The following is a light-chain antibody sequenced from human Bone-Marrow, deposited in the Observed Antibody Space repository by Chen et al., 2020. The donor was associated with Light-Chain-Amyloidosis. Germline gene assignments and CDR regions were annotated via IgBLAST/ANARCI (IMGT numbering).Light chain of an antibody. V-gene: IGKV4-1*01. J-gene: IGKJ1*01. CDR2: WAS. CDR3: QQYYTSPRT. Sequence: DIVMTQSPDSLAVSLGERATINCKSSQSVLYTSNNKNYLAWYQQKPGQPPRLLIYWASTRGSGVPERFSGSGSGTDFTLTISSLQAEDVAVYYCQQYYTSPRTFGQGSKVE. CDR1: QSVLYTSNNKNY.